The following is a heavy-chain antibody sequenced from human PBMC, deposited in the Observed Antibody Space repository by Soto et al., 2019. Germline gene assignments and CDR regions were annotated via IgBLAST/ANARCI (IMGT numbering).Heavy chain of an antibody. Sequence: EVQLMESGGGLVQPGGSLRLSCAASGFSFSASWMTWVRQAPGKGLEWVADIKQDGSEKNYVDSVKGRVTISRDNAKNSLYLQMNSLRAEDTAVYYCVRDPYYGAIDYWGLGTLVIVSS. J-gene: IGHJ4*02. CDR2: IKQDGSEK. V-gene: IGHV3-7*01. CDR1: GFSFSASW. D-gene: IGHD3-10*01. CDR3: VRDPYYGAIDY.